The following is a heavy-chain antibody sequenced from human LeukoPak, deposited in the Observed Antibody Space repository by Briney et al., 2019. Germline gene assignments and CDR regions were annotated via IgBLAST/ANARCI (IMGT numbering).Heavy chain of an antibody. CDR1: GFTFSSYS. V-gene: IGHV3-48*01. D-gene: IGHD2-8*01. CDR2: ISSSSSTI. Sequence: GGSLRLSCAASGFTFSSYSMNWVRQAPGKGLEWVSYISSSSSTIYYADSVKGRFTISRDNAKNSLYLQMNSLRAEDTAVYYCAKDRCSNGVGCYYYYMDVWGKGTTVTISS. CDR3: AKDRCSNGVGCYYYYMDV. J-gene: IGHJ6*03.